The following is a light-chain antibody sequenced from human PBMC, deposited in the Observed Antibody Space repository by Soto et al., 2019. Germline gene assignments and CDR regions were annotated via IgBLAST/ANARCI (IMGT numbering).Light chain of an antibody. CDR1: SSDVGGYNY. CDR2: DVS. J-gene: IGLJ1*01. Sequence: QSVLTQPASVSGSPGQSIAISCTGTSSDVGGYNYASWYQQHPGKAPKLMVYDVSNRPSGVSNRFSGSKSGNTASLTISGLQAADEADYYCSSYTSSSTYVFGTGTKLTVL. V-gene: IGLV2-14*01. CDR3: SSYTSSSTYV.